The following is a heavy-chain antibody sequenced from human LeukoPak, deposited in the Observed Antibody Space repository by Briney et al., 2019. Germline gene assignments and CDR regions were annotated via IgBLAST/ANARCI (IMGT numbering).Heavy chain of an antibody. J-gene: IGHJ4*02. CDR1: GFTFSDSY. CDR2: INPESTHK. D-gene: IGHD7-27*01. V-gene: IGHV3-7*01. CDR3: ARDPSWGALDC. Sequence: GGSLSLSCVVSGFTFSDSYMTWVRQLPGKGLERVAIINPESTHKNYVDSVRGRFTISRDNAKSSLYLQMNSLRVEDTAVYYCARDPSWGALDCWGQGTLVTVSS.